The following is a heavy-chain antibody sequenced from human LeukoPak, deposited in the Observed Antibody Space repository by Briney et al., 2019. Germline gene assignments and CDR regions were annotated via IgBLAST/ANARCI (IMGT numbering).Heavy chain of an antibody. CDR2: ISAYNGNT. V-gene: IGHV1-18*01. CDR3: ARGRIAVPGIMSGHWFDP. Sequence: GASVKVSCKASGYTFTSYGISWVRQAPGQGLEWMGWISAYNGNTNYAQKLQGRVTMTRDTSTSTVYMELSSLRSEDTAVYYCARGRIAVPGIMSGHWFDPWGQGTLVTVSS. CDR1: GYTFTSYG. J-gene: IGHJ5*02. D-gene: IGHD6-19*01.